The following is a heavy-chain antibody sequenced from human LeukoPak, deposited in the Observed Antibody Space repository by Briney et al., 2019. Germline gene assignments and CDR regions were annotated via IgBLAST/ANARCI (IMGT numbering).Heavy chain of an antibody. V-gene: IGHV3-21*04. J-gene: IGHJ4*02. CDR3: AKGGRGNLFDY. Sequence: SGGSLRLSCAASGFTFSSYSINWVRQAPGKGLEWVSSISSGSTYIYYTDSVKGRFTISRDNAKNTLYLQMNSLRAEDTAVYYCAKGGRGNLFDYWGQGTLVTVSS. CDR1: GFTFSSYS. CDR2: ISSGSTYI. D-gene: IGHD1-14*01.